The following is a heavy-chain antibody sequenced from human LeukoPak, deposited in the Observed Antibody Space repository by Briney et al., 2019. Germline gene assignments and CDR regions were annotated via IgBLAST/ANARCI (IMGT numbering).Heavy chain of an antibody. V-gene: IGHV4-59*12. CDR3: ARGEYDYVWGSYRPNWFDP. Sequence: PSETLSLTCTVSGGSISSYYWSWLRQPPGKGLEWLGYIYYSGSTNYNPSLKSRVTISVDTSKNQFSLKLSSVTAADTAVYYCARGEYDYVWGSYRPNWFDPWGQGTLVTVSS. CDR2: IYYSGST. CDR1: GGSISSYY. J-gene: IGHJ5*02. D-gene: IGHD3-16*02.